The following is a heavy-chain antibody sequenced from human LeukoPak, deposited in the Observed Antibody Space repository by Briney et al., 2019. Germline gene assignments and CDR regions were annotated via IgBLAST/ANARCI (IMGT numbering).Heavy chain of an antibody. J-gene: IGHJ4*02. V-gene: IGHV5-51*01. CDR1: EYTFTNYW. Sequence: GESLKISCKGSEYTFTNYWIGWVRQTSDKGLELVAFIYPRDSDTRYNPSFQGQVTISADKFTNTAYLQWSSLQASDTAMYYCARSTSAYYSADYWGQGTLVTVSS. D-gene: IGHD3-22*01. CDR3: ARSTSAYYSADY. CDR2: IYPRDSDT.